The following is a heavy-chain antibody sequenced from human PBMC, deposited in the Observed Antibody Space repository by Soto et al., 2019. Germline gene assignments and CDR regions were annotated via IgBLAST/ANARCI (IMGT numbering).Heavy chain of an antibody. CDR2: ISWNSGNM. V-gene: IGHV3-9*01. CDR1: GFTFDDYA. J-gene: IGHJ6*02. Sequence: SLSLSCATSGFTFDDYAMHWVRHAPGKGLEWVAGISWNSGNMNYADSVKARFTISRDNAKNSLSLQMNSLRAEDTALYYCGKDIRGRGSCYFFYGMDDWGQGTRVTGSS. CDR3: GKDIRGRGSCYFFYGMDD. D-gene: IGHD2-15*01.